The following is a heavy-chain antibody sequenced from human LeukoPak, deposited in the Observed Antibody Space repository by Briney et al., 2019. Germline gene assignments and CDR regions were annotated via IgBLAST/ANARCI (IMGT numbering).Heavy chain of an antibody. J-gene: IGHJ6*02. Sequence: PSETLSLTCAVYGGSFSGYYWSWIRQPPGKGLEWIGEINHSGSTNYNPSLKSRVTISVDTSKNQFSLKLSSVTAADTAVYYCAAQPARYYYGMDVWGQGTTVTVSS. D-gene: IGHD6-6*01. CDR3: AAQPARYYYGMDV. CDR1: GGSFSGYY. CDR2: INHSGST. V-gene: IGHV4-34*01.